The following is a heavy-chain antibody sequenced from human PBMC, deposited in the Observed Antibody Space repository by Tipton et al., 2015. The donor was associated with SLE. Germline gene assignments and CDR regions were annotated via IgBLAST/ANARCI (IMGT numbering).Heavy chain of an antibody. CDR3: VKGQEVAATNYYYYMDV. J-gene: IGHJ6*03. CDR1: GGSFSGYY. Sequence: TLSLTCAVYGGSFSGYYWSWIRQPPGKGLEWIGEINHSGSTNYNPSLKSRVTISVDTSRSQISLRLNSVTAADTAIYYCVKGQEVAATNYYYYMDVWGKGTTVTVS. D-gene: IGHD6-19*01. V-gene: IGHV4-34*01. CDR2: INHSGST.